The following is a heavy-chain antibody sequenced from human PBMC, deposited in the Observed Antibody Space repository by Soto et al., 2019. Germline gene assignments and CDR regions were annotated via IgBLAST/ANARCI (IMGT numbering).Heavy chain of an antibody. D-gene: IGHD5-12*01. V-gene: IGHV1-18*01. CDR3: AREYSGYGLRYFHY. CDR2: ISAYNGNT. J-gene: IGHJ4*02. CDR1: GYTFTSYG. Sequence: ASVKVSCKASGYTFTSYGISWVRQAPGQGLEWMGWISAYNGNTNYAQKLQGRVTMTTDTSTSTAYMELRSLRSDDTAVYYCAREYSGYGLRYFHYWGQGTLVTVSS.